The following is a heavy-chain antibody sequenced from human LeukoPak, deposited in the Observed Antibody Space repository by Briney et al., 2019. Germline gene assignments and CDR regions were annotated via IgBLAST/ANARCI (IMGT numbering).Heavy chain of an antibody. CDR2: IYYGGST. CDR3: GGDYLDNSGHYYFDY. Sequence: SETLSLTCTVSGGSISSSTYYWGWIRQPPGKGLEWIGSIYYGGSTYYNPSLKSRINISVDTSKNQFSLKLSSVTAADTAVYYCGGDYLDNSGHYYFDYWGQGTLVTVSS. V-gene: IGHV4-39*02. CDR1: GGSISSSTYY. D-gene: IGHD3-22*01. J-gene: IGHJ4*02.